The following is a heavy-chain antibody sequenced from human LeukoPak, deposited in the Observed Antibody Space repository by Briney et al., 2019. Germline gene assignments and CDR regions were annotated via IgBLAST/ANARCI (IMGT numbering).Heavy chain of an antibody. D-gene: IGHD5-24*01. CDR1: GFTFSDYY. J-gene: IGHJ6*02. Sequence: GGSLRLSCAASGFTFSDYYMSWIRQAPGKGLEWVSYISSSGSTICYADSVKGRFSISRDNAKDSLYLQMNSLRAEDTAVYYCARGLSHEMEYYYYYGMDVWDQGTTVTVSS. CDR2: ISSSGSTI. CDR3: ARGLSHEMEYYYYYGMDV. V-gene: IGHV3-11*01.